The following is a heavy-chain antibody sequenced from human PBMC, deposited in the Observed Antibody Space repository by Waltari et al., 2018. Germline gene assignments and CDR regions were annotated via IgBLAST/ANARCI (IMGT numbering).Heavy chain of an antibody. CDR1: GVSGRSNY. D-gene: IGHD1-1*01. CDR2: LYSGGGT. V-gene: IGHV3-53*01. Sequence: EVQLVESGGGLIQPGGSWRLSCAVAGVSGRSNYLTWLRQAPGRGREWVAVLYSGGGTYYTDSGKGRCTISRDNSNNTLDLQMTGLRADDTAVYFCARLKQLVYYFDSWGQGTQVTVSS. J-gene: IGHJ4*02. CDR3: ARLKQLVYYFDS.